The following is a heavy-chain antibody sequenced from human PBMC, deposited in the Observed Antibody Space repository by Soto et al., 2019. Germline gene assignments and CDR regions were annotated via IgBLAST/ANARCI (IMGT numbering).Heavy chain of an antibody. CDR3: ARDHKVGGSATSCDY. J-gene: IGHJ4*02. Sequence: QVHLVQSGAEVKKPGASVKVSCKASGYTFTSYAMHWVRQAPGQRLEWMGWINAGNGNTEYSQKFQGRVTITRDTSASTAYMELSSLRSEDTAVYYCARDHKVGGSATSCDYWGQGTLVTVSS. CDR2: INAGNGNT. CDR1: GYTFTSYA. D-gene: IGHD2-2*01. V-gene: IGHV1-3*01.